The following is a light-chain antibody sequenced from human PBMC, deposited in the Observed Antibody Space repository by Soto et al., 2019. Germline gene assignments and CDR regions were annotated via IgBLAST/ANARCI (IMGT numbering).Light chain of an antibody. CDR3: QSYDASLSGSGVV. CDR2: DNT. Sequence: QSVLTQPPSVSGAPGQRVTISCTGSSSNIGASYDVHWYQQRPGAAPKLLIYDNTNRPSGVPDRFSGSKSGTTASLAITGLQAEDEADYYCQSYDASLSGSGVVFGGGTKVTVL. V-gene: IGLV1-40*01. CDR1: SSNIGASYD. J-gene: IGLJ2*01.